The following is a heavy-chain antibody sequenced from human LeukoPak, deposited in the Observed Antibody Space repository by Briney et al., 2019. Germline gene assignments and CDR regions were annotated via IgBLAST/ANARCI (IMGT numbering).Heavy chain of an antibody. CDR1: GGSFSGYY. CDR3: ARGMTRVGRPRASANWFDR. V-gene: IGHV4-34*01. Sequence: SETLSLTCAVYGGSFSGYYWSWIRQSPGKGLEWIGEIYHSGSTNYNPSLKSRVTISVDTSKNQFSLKLSSVTAADTAVYYCARGMTRVGRPRASANWFDRWGQGTLVTVSS. D-gene: IGHD1-26*01. CDR2: IYHSGST. J-gene: IGHJ5*02.